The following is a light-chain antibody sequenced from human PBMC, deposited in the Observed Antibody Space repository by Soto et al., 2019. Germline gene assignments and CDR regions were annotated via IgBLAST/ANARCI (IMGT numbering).Light chain of an antibody. CDR2: GAS. CDR3: QQYNRGLT. J-gene: IGKJ4*01. V-gene: IGKV3-15*01. CDR1: QSVSSN. Sequence: EIVLTQSPATLSVSAGERATLSCRASQSVSSNLAWYQQKPGQAPRLLIYGASTRATGIPARFSGSGSGTEFTLTISSLQSEDFALYSCQQYNRGLTFGGGTKADI.